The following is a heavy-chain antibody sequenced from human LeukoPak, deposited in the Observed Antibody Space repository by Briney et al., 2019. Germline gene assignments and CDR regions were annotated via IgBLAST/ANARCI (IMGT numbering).Heavy chain of an antibody. V-gene: IGHV4-4*07. D-gene: IGHD1-1*01. Sequence: NPSETLSLTCTVSGASIIRYHWTWIQQPAGKGLEWLGHIYTSGSTDYNPSLNSRVTMSLDTSKNQLSLKLTSVTAADTAVYYCAREGEDNTWNSYIDLWGRGTLATVSS. J-gene: IGHJ2*01. CDR2: IYTSGST. CDR1: GASIIRYH. CDR3: AREGEDNTWNSYIDL.